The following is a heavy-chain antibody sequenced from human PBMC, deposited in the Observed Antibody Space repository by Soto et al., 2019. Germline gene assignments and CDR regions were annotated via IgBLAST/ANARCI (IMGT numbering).Heavy chain of an antibody. J-gene: IGHJ5*02. D-gene: IGHD3-3*01. Sequence: SETLSLTCTVSGGSVSSGSYYWSWIRQPPGKGLEWIGYIYYSGSTYYNPSLKSRVTISVDTSKNQFSLKLSSVTAADTAVYYCARGDYDFWSKHFDPWGQGTLVTVSS. CDR2: IYYSGST. CDR1: GGSVSSGSYY. CDR3: ARGDYDFWSKHFDP. V-gene: IGHV4-61*01.